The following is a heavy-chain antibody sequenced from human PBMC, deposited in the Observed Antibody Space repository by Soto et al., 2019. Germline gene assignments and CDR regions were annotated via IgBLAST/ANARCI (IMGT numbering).Heavy chain of an antibody. CDR1: GSSISSYY. D-gene: IGHD3-3*01. CDR2: IYYSGST. J-gene: IGHJ6*02. CDR3: ARVYEGYYYGMDV. V-gene: IGHV4-59*01. Sequence: PXETLCITWTFSGSSISSYYLSWILQPPGKGLEWIGYIYYSGSTNYNPSLKSRVTISVDTSKNQFSLKLSSVTAADTAVYYCARVYEGYYYGMDVWGQGTTVTVSS.